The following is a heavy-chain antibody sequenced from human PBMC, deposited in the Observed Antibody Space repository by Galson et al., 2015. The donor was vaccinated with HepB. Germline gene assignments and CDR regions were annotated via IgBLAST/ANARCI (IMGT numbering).Heavy chain of an antibody. CDR2: ISSHGDST. Sequence: SLRLSCAASGFTFSSYAMHWVRQAAGKGLDFVSAISSHGDSTYYADSVKGRFTISRGNSKNTLYLQMSSLRAEDTALYYCVKCQQGYSGYDYLDYWGQGTLVTVSS. D-gene: IGHD5-12*01. CDR3: VKCQQGYSGYDYLDY. V-gene: IGHV3-64D*06. CDR1: GFTFSSYA. J-gene: IGHJ4*02.